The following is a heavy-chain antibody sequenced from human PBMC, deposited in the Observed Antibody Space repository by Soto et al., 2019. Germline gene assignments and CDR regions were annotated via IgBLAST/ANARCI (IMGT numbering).Heavy chain of an antibody. V-gene: IGHV1-24*01. D-gene: IGHD3-16*02. CDR3: AGTDVNYDYVWGSYRPEPLDY. J-gene: IGHJ4*02. CDR2: FDPEDGET. Sequence: ASVKVSCKVSGYTLTELSMHWVRQAPGKGLEWMGGFDPEDGETIYAQKFQGRVTMTEDTSTDTAYMELSSLRSEDTAVYYCAGTDVNYDYVWGSYRPEPLDYWGQGTLVTVSS. CDR1: GYTLTELS.